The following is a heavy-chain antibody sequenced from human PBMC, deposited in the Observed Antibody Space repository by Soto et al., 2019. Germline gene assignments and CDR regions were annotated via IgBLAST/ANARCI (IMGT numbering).Heavy chain of an antibody. CDR1: GFTFSSYA. CDR3: ATEDVDTAMYGLRSPGDY. D-gene: IGHD5-18*01. J-gene: IGHJ4*02. V-gene: IGHV3-23*01. Sequence: EVQLLESGGGLVQPGGSLRLSCAASGFTFSSYAMSWVRQAPGKGLEWVSAISGSGGSTYYADSVKGRFTISRDNSKNTLYLQMNSLRAEDTAVYYCATEDVDTAMYGLRSPGDYWGPGTLVTVSS. CDR2: ISGSGGST.